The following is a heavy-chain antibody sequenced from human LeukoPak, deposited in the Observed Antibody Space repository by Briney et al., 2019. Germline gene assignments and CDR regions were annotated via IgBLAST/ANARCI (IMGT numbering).Heavy chain of an antibody. J-gene: IGHJ4*02. V-gene: IGHV3-48*01. D-gene: IGHD6-6*01. CDR3: ARDSIAAPLDY. CDR2: ISSSSSTI. CDR1: GFTFSSYS. Sequence: PGGSLRLSCAASGFTFSSYSMNWVRQAPGKGLEWVSYISSSSSTIYCADSVKGRFTISRDNAKNSLYLQMNSLRAEDTAVYYCARDSIAAPLDYWGQGTLVTVSS.